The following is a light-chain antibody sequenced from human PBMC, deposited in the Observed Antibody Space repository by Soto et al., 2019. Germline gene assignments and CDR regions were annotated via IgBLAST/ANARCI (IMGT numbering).Light chain of an antibody. CDR3: QVWDSTSDHYV. J-gene: IGLJ1*01. V-gene: IGLV3-21*02. Sequence: ELTQAPPVSVAPGQTARISCGGNNIGGKSVHWYQQKPGQVPVLVVYDDNDRPSGIPERFSGSNSGNTATLTISRVEARDEAEYYCQVWDSTSDHYVFGTGTKVTVL. CDR2: DDN. CDR1: NIGGKS.